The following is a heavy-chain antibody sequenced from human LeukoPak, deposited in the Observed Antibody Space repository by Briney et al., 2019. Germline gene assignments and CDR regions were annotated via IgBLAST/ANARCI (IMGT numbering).Heavy chain of an antibody. D-gene: IGHD2-2*01. CDR1: GGSISSYY. Sequence: PSETLSLTCTVSGGSISSYYWSWVRQPPGKGLEWIGYIYYSGSTNYNPSLKSRVTISVDTSKNQFSLKLSSVTAADTAVYYCARGEAVKLSIFSSSTSCLFDYWGQGTLVTVSS. CDR2: IYYSGST. CDR3: ARGEAVKLSIFSSSTSCLFDY. V-gene: IGHV4-59*01. J-gene: IGHJ4*02.